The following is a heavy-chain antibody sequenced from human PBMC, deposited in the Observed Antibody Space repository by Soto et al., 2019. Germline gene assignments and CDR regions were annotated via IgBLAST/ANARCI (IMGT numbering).Heavy chain of an antibody. J-gene: IGHJ3*02. V-gene: IGHV3-23*01. CDR2: ISGSGGST. Sequence: GGSLRLSCAASGFTFSSYAMSWVRQAPGKGLEWVSAISGSGGSTYYADSVKGRFTISRDNTKNTLYLQMNSLRAEDTAVDYCAKQTFAVTTGAFDIWGQGTMVTVSS. CDR1: GFTFSSYA. CDR3: AKQTFAVTTGAFDI. D-gene: IGHD4-17*01.